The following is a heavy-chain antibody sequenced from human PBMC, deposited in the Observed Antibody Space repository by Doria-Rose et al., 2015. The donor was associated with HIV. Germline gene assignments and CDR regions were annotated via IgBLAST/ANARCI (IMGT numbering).Heavy chain of an antibody. V-gene: IGHV4-34*01. Sequence: WIRQSPGKGLEWIGEINHGGSTNYNPSLKSRVTISLDMSKNQFSLKVASVTAADTAVYYCARGPSDFGDYVAFQHWGQGTLVTVSS. CDR3: ARGPSDFGDYVAFQH. CDR2: INHGGST. D-gene: IGHD4-17*01. J-gene: IGHJ1*01.